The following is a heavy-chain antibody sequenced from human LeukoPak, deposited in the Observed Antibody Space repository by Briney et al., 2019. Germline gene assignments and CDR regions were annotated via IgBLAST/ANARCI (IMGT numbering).Heavy chain of an antibody. CDR3: AKDAGSYYDSSGYYFWFDP. D-gene: IGHD3-22*01. CDR1: GFTFSSYG. CDR2: IRYDGSNK. J-gene: IGHJ5*02. V-gene: IGHV3-30*02. Sequence: GGSLRLSSAASGFTFSSYGMHWVRQAPGKGLEWVAFIRYDGSNKYYADSVKGRFTISRDNSKNTLYPQMNSLRAEDTAVYYCAKDAGSYYDSSGYYFWFDPWGQGTLVTVSS.